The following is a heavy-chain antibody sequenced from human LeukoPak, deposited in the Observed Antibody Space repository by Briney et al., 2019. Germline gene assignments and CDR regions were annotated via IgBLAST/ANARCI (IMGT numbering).Heavy chain of an antibody. CDR2: IYTSGST. J-gene: IGHJ4*02. Sequence: SETLSLTCTVSGSSISSYYWSWIRQPPGKGLEWIGYIYTSGSTNYNPSLKSRVTISVDTSKNQFSLKLSSVTAADTAVYYCARQVAAAARGHFDYWGQGTLATVSS. D-gene: IGHD6-13*01. V-gene: IGHV4-4*09. CDR3: ARQVAAAARGHFDY. CDR1: GSSISSYY.